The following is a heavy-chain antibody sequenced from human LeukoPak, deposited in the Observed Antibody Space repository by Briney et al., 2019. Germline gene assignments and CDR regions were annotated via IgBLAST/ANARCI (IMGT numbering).Heavy chain of an antibody. Sequence: ASVKVSCKSSGYTFTGYYMYWVRQAPGQGLEWMGWINPNSGGTDYAQKFKGRVTISRDTANSTLYLEMNRLTAEDTAVYYCARGGYEYNESFDIWGQGTMVTVSS. CDR2: INPNSGGT. CDR1: GYTFTGYY. V-gene: IGHV1-2*02. J-gene: IGHJ3*02. D-gene: IGHD5-12*01. CDR3: ARGGYEYNESFDI.